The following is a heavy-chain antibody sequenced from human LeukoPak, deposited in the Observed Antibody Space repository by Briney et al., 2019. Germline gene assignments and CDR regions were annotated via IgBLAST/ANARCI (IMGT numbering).Heavy chain of an antibody. CDR1: GFTFNSYS. D-gene: IGHD2-21*02. J-gene: IGHJ6*03. V-gene: IGHV3-21*01. Sequence: GGSLRLSCTASGFTFNSYSMNWVRQAPGKGLEWVSSTSSSYIYYADSVKGRFTISRDNAKKSLYLQMNRLRAEDTAVYFCARGTTALMDVWGKGTTVTVSS. CDR2: TSSSYI. CDR3: ARGTTALMDV.